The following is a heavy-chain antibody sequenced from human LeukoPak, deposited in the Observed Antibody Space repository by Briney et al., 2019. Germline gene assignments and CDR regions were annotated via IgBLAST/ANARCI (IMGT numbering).Heavy chain of an antibody. CDR2: INNDASVR. J-gene: IGHJ4*02. CDR3: ARDPGPSSFDH. Sequence: GGSLRLSCAASGFSFSTYRMSWVRHTPQQGLEFVSNINNDASVRNYIDSLKGRCTITRDNAKKSIYLEINSLTADDTAVYYCARDPGPSSFDHWGQGALVTVSS. CDR1: GFSFSTYR. V-gene: IGHV3-7*01. D-gene: IGHD6-13*01.